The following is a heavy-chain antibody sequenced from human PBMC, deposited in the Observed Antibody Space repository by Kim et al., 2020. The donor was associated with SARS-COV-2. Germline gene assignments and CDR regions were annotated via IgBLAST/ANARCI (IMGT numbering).Heavy chain of an antibody. CDR1: GYTFTSYA. J-gene: IGHJ6*03. CDR2: INANTGNT. CDR3: ARGPGADFGGGSCYYYDY. Sequence: ASVKVSCKASGYTFTSYAMNWVRQAPGQGLEWMGWINANTGNTNYAQKFTGRVTLTRDTSISTAYMELSSLRPDDTAVYYCARGPGADFGGGSCYYYDY. V-gene: IGHV1-8*02. D-gene: IGHD2-15*01.